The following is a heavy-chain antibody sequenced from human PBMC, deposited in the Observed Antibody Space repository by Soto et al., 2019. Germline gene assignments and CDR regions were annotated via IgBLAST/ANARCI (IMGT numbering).Heavy chain of an antibody. CDR2: TYYRSKWYY. V-gene: IGHV6-1*01. J-gene: IGHJ5*02. D-gene: IGHD2-2*01. CDR1: GDSVSSNHAT. CDR3: ARAPNCLSTTCGTNWFDP. Sequence: PSQTLSLTCAISGDSVSSNHATWDWIRQSPSRGLEWLGRTYYRSKWYYDYALSVKSRITINPDTSNNQLSLQLSSVTAADTAVYYCARAPNCLSTTCGTNWFDPWGQGTLVTVSS.